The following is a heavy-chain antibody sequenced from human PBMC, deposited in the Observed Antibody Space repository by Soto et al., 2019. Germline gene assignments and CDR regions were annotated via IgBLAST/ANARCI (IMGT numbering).Heavy chain of an antibody. V-gene: IGHV3-15*07. CDR2: IKSKTDGGTT. CDR1: GFTFSNAW. D-gene: IGHD3-3*01. Sequence: PGGSLRLSCAASGFTFSNAWMNWVRQAPGKGLEWVGRIKSKTDGGTTDYAAPVKGRFTISRDDSKNTLYLQMNSLKTEDTAVYYCTTAGSDYDFWSARYYYYYYGMDVWGQGTTVTVSS. J-gene: IGHJ6*02. CDR3: TTAGSDYDFWSARYYYYYYGMDV.